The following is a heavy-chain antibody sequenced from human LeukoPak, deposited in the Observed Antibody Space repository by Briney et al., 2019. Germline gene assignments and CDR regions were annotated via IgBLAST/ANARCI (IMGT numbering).Heavy chain of an antibody. CDR1: GGSISSYY. CDR2: LFYSGNT. V-gene: IGHV4-59*08. Sequence: SETLSLTCTVSGGSISSYYWSWIRQPPGKGLEWIGSLFYSGNTNYNPSLKSRVTISLDTSKNQVSLKLSSVTAADTAVYYCGRGSSPFDYWGQGTLVTVSS. J-gene: IGHJ4*02. CDR3: GRGSSPFDY.